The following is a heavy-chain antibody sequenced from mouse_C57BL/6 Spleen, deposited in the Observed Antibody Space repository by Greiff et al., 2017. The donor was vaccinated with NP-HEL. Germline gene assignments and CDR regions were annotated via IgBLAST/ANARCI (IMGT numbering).Heavy chain of an antibody. J-gene: IGHJ3*01. D-gene: IGHD4-1*01. CDR2: INPSSGYT. Sequence: VQLQQSGAELARPGASVKLSCKASGYTFTSYTMHWVKQRPGQGLEWIGYINPSSGYTKYNQKFKDKATLTADKSSSTAYMQLSSLTSEDSAVYYCAIPNWDPFAYWGQGTLVTVSA. CDR1: GYTFTSYT. V-gene: IGHV1-4*01. CDR3: AIPNWDPFAY.